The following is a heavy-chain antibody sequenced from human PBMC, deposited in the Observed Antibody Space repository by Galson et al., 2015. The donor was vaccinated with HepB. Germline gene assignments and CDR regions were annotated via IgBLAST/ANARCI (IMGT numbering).Heavy chain of an antibody. CDR3: AKDPKKGSTVNSGDY. CDR1: GFTFSSYA. CDR2: ISGSGGST. Sequence: SLRLSCAASGFTFSSYAMSWVRQAPGKGLEWVSAISGSGGSTYCADSVKGRFTISRDNSKNTLYLQMNSLRAEDTAVYYCAKDPKKGSTVNSGDYWGQGTLVTVSS. J-gene: IGHJ4*02. D-gene: IGHD4-17*01. V-gene: IGHV3-23*01.